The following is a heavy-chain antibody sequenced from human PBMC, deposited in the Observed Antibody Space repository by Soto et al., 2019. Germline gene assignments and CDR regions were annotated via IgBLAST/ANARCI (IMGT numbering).Heavy chain of an antibody. Sequence: LPLTCGISGGRVGGNSGAWKWMKQSPSRGLEWLGRTYYRSKWYNDYAVYVKSRITVTPDTSKNQFSLHLNSVTPEDTAVYYCAREFPDYESSDSYLAYRGQGALVTVSS. D-gene: IGHD3-22*01. CDR3: AREFPDYESSDSYLAY. V-gene: IGHV6-1*01. J-gene: IGHJ4*02. CDR1: GGRVGGNSGA. CDR2: TYYRSKWYN.